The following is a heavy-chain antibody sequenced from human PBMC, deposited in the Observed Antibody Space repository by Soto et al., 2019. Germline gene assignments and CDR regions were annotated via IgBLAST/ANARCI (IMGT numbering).Heavy chain of an antibody. Sequence: VSCEAAWFTFTSSAVQWVRQARGQRLGWIGWIVVGSGNTNYAQKFQERVTITRDMSTSTAYMEMRSLRSEETAVYYCAAAQSQMGSDWFDPWRQRTPVPAS. D-gene: IGHD6-6*01. J-gene: IGHJ5*02. CDR1: WFTFTSSA. CDR2: IVVGSGNT. V-gene: IGHV1-58*01. CDR3: AAAQSQMGSDWFDP.